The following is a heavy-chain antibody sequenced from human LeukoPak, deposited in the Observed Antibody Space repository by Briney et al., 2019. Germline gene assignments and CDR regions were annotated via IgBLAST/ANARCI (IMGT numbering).Heavy chain of an antibody. CDR1: GYTFTSYY. J-gene: IGHJ4*02. V-gene: IGHV1-46*01. D-gene: IGHD2-15*01. CDR2: INPSGGST. Sequence: ASVKVSCKASGYTFTSYYMHWVRQAPGQGLEWMGIINPSGGSTSYAQKFQGRVTMTRDTSTSTVYMELSSLRSEDMAVYYCARDRDCSGGSCYSRYYFDYWGQGTLVTVSS. CDR3: ARDRDCSGGSCYSRYYFDY.